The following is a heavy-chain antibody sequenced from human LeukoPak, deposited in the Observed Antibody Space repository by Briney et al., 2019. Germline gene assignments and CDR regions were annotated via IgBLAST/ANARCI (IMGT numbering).Heavy chain of an antibody. Sequence: VASAKVSCKASGYTFTSYDINWVRQATGQGLEWMGWMNPNSGNTGYAQKFQGRVTMTRNTSISTAYMELSSLRSEDAAVYYCARGLVTAGFYYMDVWGKGTTVTISS. J-gene: IGHJ6*03. CDR3: ARGLVTAGFYYMDV. CDR2: MNPNSGNT. D-gene: IGHD6-25*01. V-gene: IGHV1-8*01. CDR1: GYTFTSYD.